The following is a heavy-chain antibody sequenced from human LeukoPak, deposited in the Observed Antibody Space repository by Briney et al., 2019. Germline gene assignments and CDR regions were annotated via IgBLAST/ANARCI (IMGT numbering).Heavy chain of an antibody. Sequence: GGSLRLSCAASGFTFSGCAMHWVRQASGKGLEWVGRIETNAKNYATAYSASVKGRFIISRDESKNTAYLQMNSLNTDDTAVYYCTRDGGSRSHLDSWGQGTLVTVSS. V-gene: IGHV3-73*01. CDR1: GFTFSGCA. CDR3: TRDGGSRSHLDS. CDR2: IETNAKNYAT. J-gene: IGHJ4*02. D-gene: IGHD1-26*01.